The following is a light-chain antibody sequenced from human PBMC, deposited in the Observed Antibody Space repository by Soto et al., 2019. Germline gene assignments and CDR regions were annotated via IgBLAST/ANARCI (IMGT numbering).Light chain of an antibody. V-gene: IGKV3D-20*02. CDR3: QQRGNWPWT. CDR2: GAS. J-gene: IGKJ1*01. Sequence: TVLTQSPGTLTLSPGERATLSCRASQSVSNNYLAWYQQKPGQAPRLLIYGASNRATGIPDRFSGSGSGTDFTLTISSLEPEDFAVYYCQQRGNWPWTFGQGTKVDIK. CDR1: QSVSNNY.